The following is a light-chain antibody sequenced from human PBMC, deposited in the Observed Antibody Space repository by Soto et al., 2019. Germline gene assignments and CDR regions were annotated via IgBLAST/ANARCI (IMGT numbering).Light chain of an antibody. CDR3: QQRSNTFT. CDR2: DAS. J-gene: IGKJ3*01. CDR1: QSVSNY. V-gene: IGKV3-11*01. Sequence: ESVLTQSPATLSLSPGESATLSCRASQSVSNYLAWYQQKPGQAPRLLIYDASNSASGIPARFSGSGSGTDFTLTISSLEPEDFAVYYCQQRSNTFTFGPGTKVDIK.